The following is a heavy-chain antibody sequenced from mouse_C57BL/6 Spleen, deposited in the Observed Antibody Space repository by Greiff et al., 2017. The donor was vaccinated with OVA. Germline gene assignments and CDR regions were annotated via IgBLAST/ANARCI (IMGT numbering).Heavy chain of an antibody. D-gene: IGHD4-1*01. CDR3: AREGRTGTGFAY. V-gene: IGHV1-42*01. Sequence: VQLQQSGPELVKPGASVKISCKASGYSFTGYYMNWVKQSPEKSLEWIGEINPSTGGTTYNQKFKAKATLTVDKSSSTAYMQLKSLTSEDSAVYYCAREGRTGTGFAYWGQGTLVTVSA. CDR1: GYSFTGYY. J-gene: IGHJ3*01. CDR2: INPSTGGT.